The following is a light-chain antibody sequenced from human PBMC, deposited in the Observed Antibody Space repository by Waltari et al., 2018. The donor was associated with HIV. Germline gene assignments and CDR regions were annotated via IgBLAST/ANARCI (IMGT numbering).Light chain of an antibody. V-gene: IGLV2-14*01. CDR3: SSYTSSNTLI. J-gene: IGLJ2*01. CDR1: SHDIGGSNF. CDR2: EVS. Sequence: QSALTQPASVSGSPGQSLTISCPGTSHDIGGSNFVSWYQHPPGKAPKLMISEVSKRPSGVSDRFSGSKSGNTASLTISGLQAEDEADYYCSSYTSSNTLIFGGGTRLTVL.